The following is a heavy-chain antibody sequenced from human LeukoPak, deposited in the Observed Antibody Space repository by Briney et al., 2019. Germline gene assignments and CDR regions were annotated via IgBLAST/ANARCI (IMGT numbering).Heavy chain of an antibody. J-gene: IGHJ5*02. Sequence: SETLSLTCTVSGGSISSGGYYWSWIRQHPGKGLEWIGYIYYSGSTYYNPSLKSRVTISVDTSKNQFSLKLSSVTAADTAVYYCAREVVVVAATHWFDPWGQGTLVTVSS. CDR2: IYYSGST. CDR1: GGSISSGGYY. CDR3: AREVVVVAATHWFDP. D-gene: IGHD2-15*01. V-gene: IGHV4-31*03.